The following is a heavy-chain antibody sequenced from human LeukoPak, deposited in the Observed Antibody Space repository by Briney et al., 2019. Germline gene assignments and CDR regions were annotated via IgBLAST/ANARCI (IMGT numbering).Heavy chain of an antibody. CDR3: ASLNTSGWFDY. J-gene: IGHJ5*01. CDR2: IHYSGRT. Sequence: SETLSLTCTVSGGSISSYYWSWIRQPPGKGLEWIGDIHYSGRTNYNPSLKSRVTISGDTSKNQFSLKLSSVTAADTAVYYCASLNTSGWFDYWGQGTLVTVPS. CDR1: GGSISSYY. V-gene: IGHV4-59*01. D-gene: IGHD6-19*01.